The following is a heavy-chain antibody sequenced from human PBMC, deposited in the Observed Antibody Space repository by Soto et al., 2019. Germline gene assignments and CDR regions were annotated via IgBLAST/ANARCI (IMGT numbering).Heavy chain of an antibody. CDR3: ARLRIFGEVDY. V-gene: IGHV4-39*01. D-gene: IGHD3-3*01. Sequence: QLQLQESGPGLVKPSETLSLTCTVSGGSISSSSYYWGWIRQPPGKGLEWIGSIYYSGSTYYNPSLKSRVTISVYTAKKQFSLKLSSVTAADTAVYYCARLRIFGEVDYWGQGTLVTVSS. J-gene: IGHJ4*02. CDR1: GGSISSSSYY. CDR2: IYYSGST.